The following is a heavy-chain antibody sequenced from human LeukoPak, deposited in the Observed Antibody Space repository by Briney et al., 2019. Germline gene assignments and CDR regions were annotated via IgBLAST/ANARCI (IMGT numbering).Heavy chain of an antibody. D-gene: IGHD4-23*01. CDR1: GGSISSYY. V-gene: IGHV4-4*07. CDR2: IYSSGST. Sequence: PSDTLSLTCTVSGGSISSYYWSWIRQPAGKGLEWIGRIYSSGSTNYNPSLKSRVTMSVDTSRNQFSLNLTSVTAAGTAVYYCGRTSPRYGGFDCWGQGTLVTVSS. CDR3: GRTSPRYGGFDC. J-gene: IGHJ4*02.